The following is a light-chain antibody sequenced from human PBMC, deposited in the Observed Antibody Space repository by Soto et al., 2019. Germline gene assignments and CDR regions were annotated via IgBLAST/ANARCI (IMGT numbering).Light chain of an antibody. J-gene: IGKJ1*01. CDR1: QNISSN. V-gene: IGKV3-15*01. CDR3: QQYNNWLWT. CDR2: GAS. Sequence: EIVMTQFPATLSVSPGERATLSCRASQNISSNLAWYQQKPGQAPRVLIDGASTRATGIPARFSGSGSGTEFTLTISSLQSEDFAVYYCQQYNNWLWTFGQGTKVEIK.